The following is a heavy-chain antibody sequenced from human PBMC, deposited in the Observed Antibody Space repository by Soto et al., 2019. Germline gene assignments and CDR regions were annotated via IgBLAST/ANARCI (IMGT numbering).Heavy chain of an antibody. CDR1: GGSISSRSYY. V-gene: IGHV4-39*01. CDR2: IYYSGNT. Sequence: SETLSLTCTVSGGSISSRSYYWGWIRQPPGKGLEWIGSIYYSGNTYYNPSLKSRVTISVDTSKTQFSPKLSSVTAADTAVYYCARHRSSDYVQEYIQYWGLGTLVTVSS. J-gene: IGHJ1*01. D-gene: IGHD5-12*01. CDR3: ARHRSSDYVQEYIQY.